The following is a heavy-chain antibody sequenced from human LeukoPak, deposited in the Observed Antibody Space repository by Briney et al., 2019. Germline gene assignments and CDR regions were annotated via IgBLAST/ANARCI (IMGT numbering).Heavy chain of an antibody. D-gene: IGHD1-26*01. V-gene: IGHV1-8*01. CDR3: ARDIAGATKGGWFDT. Sequence: ASVRVSCKASGYTFTNYDINWVRQATGQGLEWMGWMNPNSGNTGYAQKFQGRVTMTRNTSISTAYMELSSLRSEDTALYYCARDIAGATKGGWFDTWGQGAPVTVSS. CDR2: MNPNSGNT. CDR1: GYTFTNYD. J-gene: IGHJ5*02.